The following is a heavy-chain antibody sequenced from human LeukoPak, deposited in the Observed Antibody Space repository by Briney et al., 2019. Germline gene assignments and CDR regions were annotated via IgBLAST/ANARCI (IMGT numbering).Heavy chain of an antibody. CDR3: ARRHGSGISYYYYYYVDV. D-gene: IGHD3-10*01. CDR1: GGSFSGYY. V-gene: IGHV4-59*10. J-gene: IGHJ6*03. Sequence: SETLSLTCAVYGGSFSGYYWSWIRQPAGKGLEWIGRIYTSGSTNYNPSLKSRVTMSVDTSKNQFSLKLSSVTAADTAVYYCARRHGSGISYYYYYYVDVWGKGTTVTISS. CDR2: IYTSGST.